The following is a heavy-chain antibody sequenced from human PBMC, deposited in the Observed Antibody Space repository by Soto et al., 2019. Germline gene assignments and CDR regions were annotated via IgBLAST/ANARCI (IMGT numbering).Heavy chain of an antibody. J-gene: IGHJ4*02. CDR3: GMHDLYDGVTYYENDY. CDR1: TLKFGTYD. Sequence: PGASRRLSCAASTLKFGTYDMHLVRQAPGMGLELVATISYNGRNENYVYSVKGRFTISRDNSKSTLSLQMNNLRDADTAVYYCGMHDLYDGVTYYENDYSGQGTLVNLSS. D-gene: IGHD3-16*01. CDR2: ISYNGRNE. V-gene: IGHV3-30*03.